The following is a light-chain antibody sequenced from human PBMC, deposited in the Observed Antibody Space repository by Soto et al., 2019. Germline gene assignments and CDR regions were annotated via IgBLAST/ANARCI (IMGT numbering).Light chain of an antibody. CDR2: AAS. J-gene: IGKJ5*01. V-gene: IGKV1-27*01. Sequence: DIQMTQSPSSLSASVGDRVTITCRASQGISKYLVSYQQNPGKVPKLLIYAASTLQSGVPSRFSGSGSGTDFTLTISSLQHEDVATYYCQKYNSAPRITFGQGTRLEIK. CDR3: QKYNSAPRIT. CDR1: QGISKY.